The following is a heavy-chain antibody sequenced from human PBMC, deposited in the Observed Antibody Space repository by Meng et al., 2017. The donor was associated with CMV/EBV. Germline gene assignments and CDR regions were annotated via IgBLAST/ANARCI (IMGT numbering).Heavy chain of an antibody. V-gene: IGHV1-2*02. J-gene: IGHJ3*02. Sequence: ASVKVSCKASGYTFTGHYLHWVRQAPGQGLEWMGWINPNSGGTYYAQKFQGRAIMTRDTSTRTAYMDLSRLRSDDTALYYCAREWRRRRYDGNYKVPDGFDIWGQGTMVTVSS. D-gene: IGHD1-26*01. CDR1: GYTFTGHY. CDR3: AREWRRRRYDGNYKVPDGFDI. CDR2: INPNSGGT.